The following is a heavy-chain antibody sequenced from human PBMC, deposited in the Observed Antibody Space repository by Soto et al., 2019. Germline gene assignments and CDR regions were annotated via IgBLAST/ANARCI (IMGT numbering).Heavy chain of an antibody. D-gene: IGHD3-22*01. J-gene: IGHJ6*02. Sequence: AGGSLRLSCAASGFTFSSYSMNWVRQAPGKGLEWVSSISSSSSYIYYADSVKGRFTISRDNAKNSLYLQMNSLRAEDTAVYYCARANYYGSSVIARYYYGMDVWGQGTTVTVSS. V-gene: IGHV3-21*01. CDR3: ARANYYGSSVIARYYYGMDV. CDR1: GFTFSSYS. CDR2: ISSSSSYI.